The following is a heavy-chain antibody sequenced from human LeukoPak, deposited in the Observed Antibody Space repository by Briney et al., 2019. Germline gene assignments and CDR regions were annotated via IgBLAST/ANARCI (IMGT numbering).Heavy chain of an antibody. Sequence: GGSLRLSCAASGFTVSSNYMSWVRQAPGKGLEWVSVIYSGGSTYYADSVKGRFTISRDNSKNTLYLQMNSLRAEDTAVYYCARGRYYDSSGYGPRLDYWGQGTLVTVSS. D-gene: IGHD3-22*01. CDR1: GFTVSSNY. J-gene: IGHJ4*02. CDR2: IYSGGST. V-gene: IGHV3-66*01. CDR3: ARGRYYDSSGYGPRLDY.